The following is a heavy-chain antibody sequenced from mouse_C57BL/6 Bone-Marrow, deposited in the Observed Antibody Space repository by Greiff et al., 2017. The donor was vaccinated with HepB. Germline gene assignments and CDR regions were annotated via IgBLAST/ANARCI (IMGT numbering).Heavy chain of an antibody. CDR1: GFSLSTFGMG. CDR3: ARIVYDYDGYYFDY. Sequence: QVTLKECGPGILQPSQTLSLTCSFSGFSLSTFGMGVGWIRQPSGKGLEWLAHIWWDDDKYYNPALKSRLTISKDTSKNQVFLKIANVDTADTATYYCARIVYDYDGYYFDYWGQGTTLTVSS. CDR2: IWWDDDK. V-gene: IGHV8-8*01. D-gene: IGHD2-4*01. J-gene: IGHJ2*01.